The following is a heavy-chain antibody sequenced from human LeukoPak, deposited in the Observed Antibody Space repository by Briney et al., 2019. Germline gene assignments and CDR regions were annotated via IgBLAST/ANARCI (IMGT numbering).Heavy chain of an antibody. J-gene: IGHJ3*02. CDR3: ASSLFWSGYQTRAFDI. CDR1: GYTFTSYD. D-gene: IGHD3-3*01. Sequence: ASVKASCKASGYTFTSYDINWVRQATGQGLEWMGWMNPNSGNTGYAQKFQGRVTMTRNTSISTAYMELSSLRSDDTAVYYCASSLFWSGYQTRAFDIWGQGTMVTVSS. V-gene: IGHV1-8*01. CDR2: MNPNSGNT.